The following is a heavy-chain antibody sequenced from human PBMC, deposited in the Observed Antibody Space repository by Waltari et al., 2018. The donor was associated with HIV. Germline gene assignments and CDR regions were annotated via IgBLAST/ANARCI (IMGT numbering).Heavy chain of an antibody. D-gene: IGHD3-16*01. V-gene: IGHV1-8*01. Sequence: QVQLVQSGAEVKKPGASVKVSCKASGYTFTSYDINWVRQANGKGLEWMGWMNPTSCNTGYAQTLQGRVTSTRNTATSTDYMELSSLRAEDTAVYYCARGSAGREYYGLPGRINWFDPWGQGTLVTVSS. CDR3: ARGSAGREYYGLPGRINWFDP. J-gene: IGHJ5*02. CDR2: MNPTSCNT. CDR1: GYTFTSYD.